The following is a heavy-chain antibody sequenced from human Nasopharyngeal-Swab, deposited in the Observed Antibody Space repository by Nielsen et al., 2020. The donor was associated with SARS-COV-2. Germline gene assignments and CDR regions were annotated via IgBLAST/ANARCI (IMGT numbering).Heavy chain of an antibody. D-gene: IGHD5-18*01. J-gene: IGHJ4*02. CDR2: IDTNTGNP. Sequence: VRQMPGKGLEWMGWIDTNTGNPTYAQGFTGRFVFSSDTSVSTAYLQISSLKAEDTAMYYCATGLLGYTYAFGNWGQGTLVTVSS. V-gene: IGHV7-4-1*02. CDR3: ATGLLGYTYAFGN.